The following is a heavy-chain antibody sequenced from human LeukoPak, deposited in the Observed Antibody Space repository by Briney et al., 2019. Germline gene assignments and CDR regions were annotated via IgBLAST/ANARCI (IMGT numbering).Heavy chain of an antibody. J-gene: IGHJ4*02. D-gene: IGHD6-13*01. CDR1: GFTFSNYW. CDR3: ASASSHRIAAGGDY. Sequence: GGSLRLSCAASGFTFSNYWMHWVRQAPGKGLVWVSRINSEGSSRNYADSVKGRFTISRDNAKNTLYLQMNSLRAEDTAVYYCASASSHRIAAGGDYWGQGTLVTVSS. V-gene: IGHV3-74*01. CDR2: INSEGSSR.